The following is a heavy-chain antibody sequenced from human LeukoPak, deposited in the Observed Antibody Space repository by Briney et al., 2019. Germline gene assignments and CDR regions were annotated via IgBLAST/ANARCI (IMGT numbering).Heavy chain of an antibody. D-gene: IGHD1-26*01. Sequence: PGGSLRLSCAASGFTFSNAWMSWVRQAPGKGLEWVGRIKSKTDGGTTDYAAPVKGRFTISRDDSQNTLYLQMNSLKTEDTAVYYCTTDHVVGATTYDYWGQGTLVTVSS. J-gene: IGHJ4*02. V-gene: IGHV3-15*01. CDR3: TTDHVVGATTYDY. CDR2: IKSKTDGGTT. CDR1: GFTFSNAW.